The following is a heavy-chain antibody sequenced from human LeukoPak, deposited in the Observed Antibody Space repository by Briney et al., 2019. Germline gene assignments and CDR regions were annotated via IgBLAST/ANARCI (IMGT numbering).Heavy chain of an antibody. CDR3: AKDIVYGSGSCLDV. J-gene: IGHJ6*02. V-gene: IGHV3-23*01. CDR1: GFTFSSYA. Sequence: GGSLRLSCAASGFTFSSYAMSWVRQAPGKGLEWVSAISGSGVSTYYADSVKGRFTISRDNSKNTLYLQMNSLRAEDTAVYYCAKDIVYGSGSCLDVWGHGTTVTVSS. D-gene: IGHD3-10*01. CDR2: ISGSGVST.